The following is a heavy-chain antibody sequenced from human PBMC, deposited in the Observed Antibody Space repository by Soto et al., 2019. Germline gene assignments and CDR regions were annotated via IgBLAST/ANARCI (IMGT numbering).Heavy chain of an antibody. Sequence: GGSLRLSCAASGFTFSSYWMHWVRQAPGKGLVWVSRINSDGSSTSYADSVKGRFTISRDNAKNTLYLQMNSLRAEDTAVYYCVGAITTHYYYYYGMDVWGQGTTVTVSS. CDR2: INSDGSST. CDR1: GFTFSSYW. CDR3: VGAITTHYYYYYGMDV. D-gene: IGHD3-3*01. V-gene: IGHV3-74*01. J-gene: IGHJ6*02.